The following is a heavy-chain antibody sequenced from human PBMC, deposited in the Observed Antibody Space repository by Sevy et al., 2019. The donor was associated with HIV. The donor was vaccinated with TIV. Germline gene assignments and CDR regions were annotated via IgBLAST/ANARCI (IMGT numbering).Heavy chain of an antibody. CDR2: IYYSGST. V-gene: IGHV4-61*01. Sequence: SETLSLTCTVSGGSVSSGSYYWSWIRQPPGKGLEWIGYIYYSGSTNYNPSLKSRVTISVDTPKNQFSLKLSSVTAADTAVYYCARDCKYYGSGSHKNYYYYYGMDVWGQGTTVTVSS. CDR1: GGSVSSGSYY. D-gene: IGHD3-10*01. J-gene: IGHJ6*02. CDR3: ARDCKYYGSGSHKNYYYYYGMDV.